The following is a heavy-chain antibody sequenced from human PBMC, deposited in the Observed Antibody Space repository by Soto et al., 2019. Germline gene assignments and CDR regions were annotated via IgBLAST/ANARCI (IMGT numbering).Heavy chain of an antibody. CDR3: AREGYYGSGTQVDYYGMDV. V-gene: IGHV4-59*01. Sequence: SETLSLTCTVSGGSISSYYWSWIRQPPGKGLEWIGYIYYSGSTNYNPSLKSRVTISVDTSKNQFSLKLSSVTAADTAVYYCAREGYYGSGTQVDYYGMDVWGQGTTVTVSS. J-gene: IGHJ6*02. D-gene: IGHD3-10*01. CDR1: GGSISSYY. CDR2: IYYSGST.